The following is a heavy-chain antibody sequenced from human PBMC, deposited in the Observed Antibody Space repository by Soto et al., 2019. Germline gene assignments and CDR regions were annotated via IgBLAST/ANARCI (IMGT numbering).Heavy chain of an antibody. D-gene: IGHD3-3*01. J-gene: IGHJ3*02. CDR2: IYSGGST. CDR3: ARETPVLRFLEGGAFDI. CDR1: GFTVSSNY. Sequence: EVQLVESGGGLVQPGGSLRLSCAASGFTVSSNYMSWVRQAPGKGLEWVSVIYSGGSTYYAESVKGRLTISRDNSKNTLYHQMISLRAEDTAVYYCARETPVLRFLEGGAFDIWGQGRMVTVSS. V-gene: IGHV3-66*01.